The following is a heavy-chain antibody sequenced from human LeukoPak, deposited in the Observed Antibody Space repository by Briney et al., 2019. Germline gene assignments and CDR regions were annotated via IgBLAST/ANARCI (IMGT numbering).Heavy chain of an antibody. D-gene: IGHD2-2*01. CDR3: TTGGTSH. V-gene: IGHV3-15*01. J-gene: IGHJ4*02. CDR1: GFTFSNAW. Sequence: PGGSLRLSCAASGFTFSNAWMAWVRQAPGRGLELVGRIKTKTEGETTDYAAPVKGRFTISRDDSKNTLYLQMNSLKTEDTAVCYCTTGGTSHWGQGTLVTVSS. CDR2: IKTKTEGETT.